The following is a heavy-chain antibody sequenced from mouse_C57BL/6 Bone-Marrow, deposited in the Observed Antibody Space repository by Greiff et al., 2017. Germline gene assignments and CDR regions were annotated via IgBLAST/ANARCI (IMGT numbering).Heavy chain of an antibody. J-gene: IGHJ3*01. Sequence: VKLQQSGAELVRPGASVKLSCKASGYTFTDYYINWVKQRPGQGLEWIARLYPGSGNTYYNEKFKGKATLTAEKSSSTAYMQLSSLTSEDSAVYFCAREGLREPLFAYWGQGTLVTVSA. D-gene: IGHD1-1*01. CDR1: GYTFTDYY. V-gene: IGHV1-76*01. CDR3: AREGLREPLFAY. CDR2: LYPGSGNT.